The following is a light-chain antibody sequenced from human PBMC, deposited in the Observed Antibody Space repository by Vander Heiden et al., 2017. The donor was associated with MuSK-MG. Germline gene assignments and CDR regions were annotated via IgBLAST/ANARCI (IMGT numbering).Light chain of an antibody. CDR3: QQSDSTPIT. V-gene: IGKV1-39*01. Sequence: IHFXLFPSSRSASVGDRVTITCRESQSISSYLNWYQQKPGKAPKLLIYAASSLQSGVPSRFSGSGSGTDFTLTISRLQPEDFATYYCQQSDSTPITFGGGTKVEIK. J-gene: IGKJ4*01. CDR1: QSISSY. CDR2: AAS.